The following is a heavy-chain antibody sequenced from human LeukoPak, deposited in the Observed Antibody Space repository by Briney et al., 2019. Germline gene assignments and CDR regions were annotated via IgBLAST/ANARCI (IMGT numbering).Heavy chain of an antibody. CDR1: GGSISSSSIY. CDR3: ARGTDFYGTFDY. CDR2: VYYSGST. J-gene: IGHJ4*02. D-gene: IGHD1-14*01. Sequence: SETLSLTCTVSGGSISSSSIYWGWMRQPPGKGLEWIGTVYYSGSTNYNPSLKSRVTISVDTSKNQFSLKLSSVTAADTAVYYCARGTDFYGTFDYWGQGTLVTVSS. V-gene: IGHV4-39*07.